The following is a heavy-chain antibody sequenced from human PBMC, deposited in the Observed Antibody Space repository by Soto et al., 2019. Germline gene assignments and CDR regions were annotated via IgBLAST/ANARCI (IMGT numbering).Heavy chain of an antibody. Sequence: QVQLQQWGAGLLKPSETLSLTCGVSGGSFRGYSWNWIRQSPEPGLEWIGESNYRGITSYNPSLRSRGTISLDTSTNRFSLTLTSVTAADTAIYYCARAPMDDYGNYYDGMDVWGQGTTITVSS. CDR2: SNYRGIT. J-gene: IGHJ6*02. CDR3: ARAPMDDYGNYYDGMDV. CDR1: GGSFRGYS. V-gene: IGHV4-34*01. D-gene: IGHD4-17*01.